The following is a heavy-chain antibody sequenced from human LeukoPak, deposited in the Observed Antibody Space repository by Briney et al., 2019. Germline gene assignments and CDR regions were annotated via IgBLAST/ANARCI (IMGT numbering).Heavy chain of an antibody. D-gene: IGHD3-22*01. Sequence: GGSLRLSCAASGFTFSSYGMSWVRQAPGKGLEWVSAISGSGGSTYYADSVKGRFTISRDNSKNTLYLQMNSLRAEDTAVYYCAKPYYYDSSGYSQGFDPWGQGTLVTVSS. J-gene: IGHJ5*02. CDR2: ISGSGGST. V-gene: IGHV3-23*01. CDR3: AKPYYYDSSGYSQGFDP. CDR1: GFTFSSYG.